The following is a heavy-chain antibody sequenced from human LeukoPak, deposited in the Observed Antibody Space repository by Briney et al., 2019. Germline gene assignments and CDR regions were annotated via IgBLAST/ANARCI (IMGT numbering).Heavy chain of an antibody. Sequence: GGSLRLSCAASGFTFSSNGMHWVRQAPGKGLECVAFIQNDGNNKKYADSVKGQFTISRDNSKNTLYLQMNSLRAEDTAVYYCARDWGTSSLYLVNWGQGTLVTVSS. CDR1: GFTFSSNG. CDR2: IQNDGNNK. V-gene: IGHV3-30*02. D-gene: IGHD6-6*01. CDR3: ARDWGTSSLYLVN. J-gene: IGHJ4*02.